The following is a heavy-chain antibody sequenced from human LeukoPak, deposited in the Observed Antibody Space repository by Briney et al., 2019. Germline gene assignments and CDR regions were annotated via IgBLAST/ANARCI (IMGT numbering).Heavy chain of an antibody. J-gene: IGHJ6*04. CDR1: GFTFSSYW. D-gene: IGHD5-18*01. CDR3: ARDGLRPPFVGGMDV. CDR2: IKQDGSEK. Sequence: GGSLRLSCAASGFTFSSYWMSWVRQAPGKGLERVANIKQDGSEKYYVDSVKGRFTISRDNAKNSLYLQMNSLRAEDTAVYYCARDGLRPPFVGGMDVWGKGTTVTVSS. V-gene: IGHV3-7*03.